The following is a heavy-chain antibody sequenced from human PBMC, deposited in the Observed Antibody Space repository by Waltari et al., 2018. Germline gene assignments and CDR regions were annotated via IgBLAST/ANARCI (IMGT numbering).Heavy chain of an antibody. CDR1: GGSFSDYY. CDR3: ARGRLAAGTSGAFDI. Sequence: QVQLQQWGAGLLKPSETLSLTCAVYGGSFSDYYWSWIRQPPGKGLEWSAEITHSGSTNYNPALKSRVTISVDTSKNQFSLKLNAVTAADTAVYYCARGRLAAGTSGAFDIWGHGTMVTVSS. D-gene: IGHD6-13*01. CDR2: ITHSGST. J-gene: IGHJ3*02. V-gene: IGHV4-34*01.